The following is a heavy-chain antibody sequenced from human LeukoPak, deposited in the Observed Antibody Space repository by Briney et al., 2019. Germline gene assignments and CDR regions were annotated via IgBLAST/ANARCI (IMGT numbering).Heavy chain of an antibody. CDR2: ITGSSTYI. D-gene: IGHD5-18*01. CDR3: ARESRTLRIQLWFGYYFDY. Sequence: GGSLRLSCAATEFTFSRYTMNWVRQAPGKGLEWISSITGSSTYIYYSDSVKGRFTISRDNAKNSLYLQMNSLRAEDTAVYYCARESRTLRIQLWFGYYFDYWGQGTLVTVSS. J-gene: IGHJ4*02. CDR1: EFTFSRYT. V-gene: IGHV3-21*01.